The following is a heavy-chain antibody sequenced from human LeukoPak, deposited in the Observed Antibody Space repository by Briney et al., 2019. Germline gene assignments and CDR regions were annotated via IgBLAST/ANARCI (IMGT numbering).Heavy chain of an antibody. CDR2: IYTSGTT. V-gene: IGHV4-4*07. CDR1: GGSISFYY. CDR3: ARDGWNWNDYYMDV. J-gene: IGHJ6*03. D-gene: IGHD1-1*01. Sequence: PSETLSLTCSVSGGSISFYYWSWIRQPAGKGLEWIGRIYTSGTTNYNPSLKSRVTISVDTSKNQFSLKLSSVTAADTAVYYCARDGWNWNDYYMDVWGKGTTVTISS.